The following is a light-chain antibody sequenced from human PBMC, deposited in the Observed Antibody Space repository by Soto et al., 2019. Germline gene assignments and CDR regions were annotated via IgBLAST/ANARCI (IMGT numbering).Light chain of an antibody. V-gene: IGLV2-14*03. CDR1: ITDVGAFNY. CDR2: DVS. J-gene: IGLJ1*01. Sequence: QSVPTQPAWVSGSPRQAITISCSGTITDVGAFNYVSWYQQHAGKAPKLMIYDVSNRPSGVSNRFSGSKSGNTASLTISGLRAEDEADYYCTSYTSNNTYVFGTGTKVT. CDR3: TSYTSNNTYV.